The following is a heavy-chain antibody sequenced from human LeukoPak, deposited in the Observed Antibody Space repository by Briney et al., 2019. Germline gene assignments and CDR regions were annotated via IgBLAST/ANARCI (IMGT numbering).Heavy chain of an antibody. D-gene: IGHD1-26*01. CDR1: GGTFTSYA. J-gene: IGHJ4*02. Sequence: GASVKVSCKASGGTFTSYAISWVRQAPGQGLEWMGGIIPIFGTANYAQKFQGRVTITADESTSTAYMELSSLRSEDTAMYYCARYSGSYSVPDYWGQGTLVTVSS. CDR2: IIPIFGTA. CDR3: ARYSGSYSVPDY. V-gene: IGHV1-69*13.